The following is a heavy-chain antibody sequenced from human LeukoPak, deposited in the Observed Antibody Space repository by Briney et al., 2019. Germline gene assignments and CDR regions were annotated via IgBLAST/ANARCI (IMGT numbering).Heavy chain of an antibody. CDR1: GYTFTSYG. V-gene: IGHV1-18*01. CDR2: INPYNGKT. J-gene: IGHJ4*02. D-gene: IGHD3-22*01. CDR3: AKDPTHYRVWDNYESIGLSY. Sequence: ASVKVSCKASGYTFTSYGITWVRQAPGQGLEWMGWINPYNGKTNYAQKVQGRFTMTTDTGTSTADMELRSLTSDDTAVYYCAKDPTHYRVWDNYESIGLSYWGQGTLVTVSS.